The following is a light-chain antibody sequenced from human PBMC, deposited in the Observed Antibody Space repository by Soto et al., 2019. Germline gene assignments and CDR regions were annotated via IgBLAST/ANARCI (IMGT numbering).Light chain of an antibody. CDR1: TGAVTSGHY. J-gene: IGLJ2*01. CDR2: ETS. CDR3: LLSHPTNRV. V-gene: IGLV7-46*01. Sequence: QTVVTQEPSLTVSPGGTVTLTCASSTGAVTSGHYPYWFQQKPGQAPRTLIYETSTKQSWTPARFSGSLLGGKAVLTLSGAHPEDEAEYYCLLSHPTNRVFGGGTKLTVL.